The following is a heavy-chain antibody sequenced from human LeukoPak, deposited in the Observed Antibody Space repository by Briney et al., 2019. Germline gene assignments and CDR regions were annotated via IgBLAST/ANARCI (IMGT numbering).Heavy chain of an antibody. Sequence: GASVKVSCKASGYTFTSYYMHWVRQAPGQGLEWMGIINPSGGSTSYAQKFQGRVTMTRDTSTSTVYMELSRLRSDDTAVYYCAREWYNWNERCRFDYWGQGTLVTVSS. D-gene: IGHD1-20*01. J-gene: IGHJ4*02. CDR3: AREWYNWNERCRFDY. V-gene: IGHV1-46*01. CDR2: INPSGGST. CDR1: GYTFTSYY.